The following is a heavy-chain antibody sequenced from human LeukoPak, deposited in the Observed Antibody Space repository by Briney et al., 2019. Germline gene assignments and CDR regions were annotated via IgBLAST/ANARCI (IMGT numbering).Heavy chain of an antibody. CDR1: GYTFTSYY. V-gene: IGHV1-46*01. J-gene: IGHJ6*03. D-gene: IGHD3-9*01. CDR2: INPSGGST. Sequence: ASVKLSCTASGYTFTSYYMHWVRQAPGQGLEWMGIINPSGGSTSYAQKFQGRVTMTRDTSISTAYMELSRLRSDDTAVYYCARDVRDDILTGSYYYYMDVRGKGTTVTISS. CDR3: ARDVRDDILTGSYYYYMDV.